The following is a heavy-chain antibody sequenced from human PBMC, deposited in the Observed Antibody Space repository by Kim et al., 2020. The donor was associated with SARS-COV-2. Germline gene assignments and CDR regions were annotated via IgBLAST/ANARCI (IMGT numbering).Heavy chain of an antibody. CDR3: ARGDITGTTGWFDP. D-gene: IGHD1-7*01. Sequence: SETLSLTCTVSGYSISSGYYWGWIRQPPGKGLEWIGSIYHSGSTYYNPSLKSRVTISVDTSKNQFSLKLSSVTAADTAVYYCARGDITGTTGWFDPWGQGTLVTVSS. CDR1: GYSISSGYY. V-gene: IGHV4-38-2*02. CDR2: IYHSGST. J-gene: IGHJ5*02.